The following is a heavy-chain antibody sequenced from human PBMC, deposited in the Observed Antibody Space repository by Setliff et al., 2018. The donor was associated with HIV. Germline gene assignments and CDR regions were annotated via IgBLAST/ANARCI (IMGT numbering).Heavy chain of an antibody. CDR3: AREIQASLDPPYGYNYFDP. CDR1: DGSFSGYY. CDR2: ITHSGST. V-gene: IGHV4-34*01. J-gene: IGHJ5*02. Sequence: SETLSLTCAVYDGSFSGYYWIWIRQPPGKGLEWIGEITHSGSTNYNPSLKSRVTISVDTSKNQFSLKLTSVTAADTAVYYCAREIQASLDPPYGYNYFDPWGQGILVTVPQ. D-gene: IGHD3-9*01.